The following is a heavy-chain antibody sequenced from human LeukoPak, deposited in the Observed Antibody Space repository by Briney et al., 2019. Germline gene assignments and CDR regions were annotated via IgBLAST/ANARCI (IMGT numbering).Heavy chain of an antibody. CDR1: GGSISSSSYY. CDR2: IYYSGST. J-gene: IGHJ6*02. Sequence: SETLSLTCTVFGGSISSSSYYWGWIRQPPGKGLEWIGSIYYSGSTYYNPSLKSRVTISVDTSKNQFSLKLSSVTAADTAVYYCARPDYYYGMDVWGQGTTVTVSS. CDR3: ARPDYYYGMDV. V-gene: IGHV4-39*01.